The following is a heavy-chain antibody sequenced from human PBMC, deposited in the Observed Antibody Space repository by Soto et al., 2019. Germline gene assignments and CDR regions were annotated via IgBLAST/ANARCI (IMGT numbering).Heavy chain of an antibody. D-gene: IGHD6-6*01. CDR1: GASISPYY. J-gene: IGHJ4*02. CDR3: VRDAYSSSHFDY. V-gene: IGHV4-59*01. CDR2: ISYSGNT. Sequence: TSETLSLTCTVSGASISPYYWSWIRQPPGKRLEWIGFISYSGNTNYNPSLESRVTISVDTSKNQFSLRLSSVTAADTALYYCVRDAYSSSHFDYWGQGTLVTVSS.